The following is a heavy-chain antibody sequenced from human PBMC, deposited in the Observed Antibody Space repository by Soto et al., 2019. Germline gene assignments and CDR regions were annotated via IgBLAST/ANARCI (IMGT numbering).Heavy chain of an antibody. V-gene: IGHV3-23*01. CDR1: GFTFNNYA. Sequence: PGGSLRLSCTASGFTFNNYAVTWVRQAPGKGLEWVSSISRSGSSTYYADSVKGRFTISRDNSKNTLYLQMNSLRAEDTAMYYCVRDLHGDPTTGLWGQGTLVTVSS. CDR2: ISRSGSST. CDR3: VRDLHGDPTTGL. D-gene: IGHD4-17*01. J-gene: IGHJ4*02.